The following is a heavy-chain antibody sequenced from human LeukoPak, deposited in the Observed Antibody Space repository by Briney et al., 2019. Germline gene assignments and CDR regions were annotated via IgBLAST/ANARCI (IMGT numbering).Heavy chain of an antibody. CDR3: ARENSVITIFGVVIYYGTDV. CDR2: IYTSGST. CDR1: GGSISSYY. Sequence: SETLSLTCTVSGGSISSYYWSWIRQPAGKGLEWIGRIYTSGSTNYNPSLKSRVTMSVDTSKNQFSLKLSSVTAADTAVYYCARENSVITIFGVVIYYGTDVWGQGTTVTVSS. D-gene: IGHD3-3*01. V-gene: IGHV4-4*07. J-gene: IGHJ6*02.